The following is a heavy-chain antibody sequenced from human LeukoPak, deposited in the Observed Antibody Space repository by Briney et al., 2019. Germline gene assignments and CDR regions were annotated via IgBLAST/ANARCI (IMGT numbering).Heavy chain of an antibody. V-gene: IGHV3-23*01. D-gene: IGHD4-11*01. Sequence: GGSLRLSCAASGFTFSSYPLSWVRQAPGKGLEWVSLISGGGGNTYYADSVKGRFTISRDNSKNTLYLQMSSLRAEDTAVYFCAKERPTTTAFDYWGQGALVTVSS. CDR3: AKERPTTTAFDY. CDR1: GFTFSSYP. J-gene: IGHJ4*02. CDR2: ISGGGGNT.